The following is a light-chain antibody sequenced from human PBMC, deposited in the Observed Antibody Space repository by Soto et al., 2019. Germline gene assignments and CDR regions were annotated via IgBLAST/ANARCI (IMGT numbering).Light chain of an antibody. Sequence: EIVLTQSPGTLSLSPGERATLSCRASQSVSSSYLAWYQQKPGQAPRLFIYGASSGATGIPDRFSGSGSGTDFTLTISRLEPEDFAVYYCQQYGSSPRTFGQGTKVDLK. CDR1: QSVSSSY. CDR3: QQYGSSPRT. J-gene: IGKJ1*01. CDR2: GAS. V-gene: IGKV3-20*01.